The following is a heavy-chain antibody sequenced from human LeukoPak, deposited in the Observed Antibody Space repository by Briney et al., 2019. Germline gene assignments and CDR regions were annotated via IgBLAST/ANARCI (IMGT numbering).Heavy chain of an antibody. Sequence: GGSLRLSCAASGFSFTNHGMHWVRQAPGKGLEWVAIIWYDGSKKYYADSVKGRFTISRDNSKNTLSLQMNSLRVEDTAVYYCAKDLSSGWYPYYFDFWGRGTLVTVSS. CDR3: AKDLSSGWYPYYFDF. V-gene: IGHV3-33*06. D-gene: IGHD6-19*01. J-gene: IGHJ4*02. CDR1: GFSFTNHG. CDR2: IWYDGSKK.